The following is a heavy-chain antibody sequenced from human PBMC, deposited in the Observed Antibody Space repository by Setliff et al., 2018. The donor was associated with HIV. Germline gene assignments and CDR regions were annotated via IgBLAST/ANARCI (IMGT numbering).Heavy chain of an antibody. J-gene: IGHJ4*02. CDR1: GYTFTSYG. D-gene: IGHD2-2*01. CDR2: ISAYNGNT. V-gene: IGHV1-18*01. CDR3: ARGVVVVPAAMHFDY. Sequence: KVSCKASGYTFTSYGISWVRQAPGQGLEWMGWISAYNGNTNYAQKLQGRVTMTTDTSTSTAYMELRSLRSDDTAVYYCARGVVVVPAAMHFDYWGQGTLVTVSS.